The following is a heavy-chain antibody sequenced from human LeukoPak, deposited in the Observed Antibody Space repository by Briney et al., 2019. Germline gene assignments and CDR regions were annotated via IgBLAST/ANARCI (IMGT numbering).Heavy chain of an antibody. CDR1: GYTFSGYY. D-gene: IGHD3-10*01. CDR3: ARGTNIYGSGRDWFYP. V-gene: IGHV1-2*02. CDR2: INPKSGGT. J-gene: IGHJ5*02. Sequence: ASVKVSCKASGYTFSGYYMHWVRQAPGQGLEWMGWINPKSGGTNYAQKFQGRVTMTRDTSISTAYMELSRLRSDDTAVYYCARGTNIYGSGRDWFYPWGQGTLVTVSS.